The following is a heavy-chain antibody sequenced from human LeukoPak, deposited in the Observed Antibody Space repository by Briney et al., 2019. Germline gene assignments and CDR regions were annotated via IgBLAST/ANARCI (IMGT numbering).Heavy chain of an antibody. CDR2: IHYSGNT. CDR3: ARQYYYGSGSYLVDP. D-gene: IGHD3-10*01. J-gene: IGHJ5*02. Sequence: SETLSLTCTVSGASISPYYWSWFRQPPGKGLEWIGYIHYSGNTDYNPSLKSRVTTSVDTSKNQYSLKLSSVTAADTAVYYCARQYYYGSGSYLVDPWGQGTLVTVSS. CDR1: GASISPYY. V-gene: IGHV4-59*08.